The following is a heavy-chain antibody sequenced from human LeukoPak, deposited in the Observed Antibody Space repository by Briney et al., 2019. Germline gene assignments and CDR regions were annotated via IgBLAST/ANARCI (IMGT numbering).Heavy chain of an antibody. J-gene: IGHJ5*02. CDR3: AKGMSGSAPYNWFDP. CDR2: IKQDGSSQ. CDR1: GFSFSSYW. V-gene: IGHV3-7*03. Sequence: PGGSLRLSCAASGFSFSSYWMTWVRQAPGKGLEWVANIKQDGSSQYYVNSVKGQFTISRDNAKNILYLQMHSLRVEDTAVFYCAKGMSGSAPYNWFDPWGQGTLVTVSS. D-gene: IGHD2-15*01.